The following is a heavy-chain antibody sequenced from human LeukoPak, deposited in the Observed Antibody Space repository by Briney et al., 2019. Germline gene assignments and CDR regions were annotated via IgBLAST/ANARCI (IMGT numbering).Heavy chain of an antibody. CDR1: GFTFSSYA. Sequence: GGSLRLSCAASGFTFSSYAMSWVRQAPGKGLEWVSAISGSGGSTYYADSVKGRFTISRDNSKNTLYLQMNSLRAEDTAVYYCARVAHPSSADGSVRVVGDYWGQGTLVTVSS. CDR2: ISGSGGST. J-gene: IGHJ4*02. V-gene: IGHV3-23*01. D-gene: IGHD3-22*01. CDR3: ARVAHPSSADGSVRVVGDY.